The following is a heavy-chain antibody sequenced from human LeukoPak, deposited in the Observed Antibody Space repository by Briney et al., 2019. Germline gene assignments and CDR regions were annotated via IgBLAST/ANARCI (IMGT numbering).Heavy chain of an antibody. CDR2: ISYEGRNK. CDR1: GFTFYSYA. Sequence: GGSLRLSCAASGFTFYSYAMHWVRQAPGKGLEWVAIISYEGRNKYYGDSVKGRFTISRDNSKNTLYLQLNSLRAEDTAVYYCATDGSGSSNYYYYYMDVWGKGTTVTVSS. CDR3: ATDGSGSSNYYYYYMDV. V-gene: IGHV3-30*04. D-gene: IGHD3-10*01. J-gene: IGHJ6*03.